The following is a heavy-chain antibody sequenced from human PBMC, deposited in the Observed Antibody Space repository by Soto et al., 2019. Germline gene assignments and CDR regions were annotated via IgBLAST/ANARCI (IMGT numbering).Heavy chain of an antibody. CDR1: GDSISSTNYY. CDR2: IHYRGTT. Sequence: QLQLQESGPGLVKPSETLSLTCTVSGDSISSTNYYWAWIRQPPGKALEWIGSIHYRGTTYYNPFLTSRVNSSVDTSKNQFSLRLTSVTAADTAVYLCAGLQWNDIFRFDPWGLGSLVTVSS. J-gene: IGHJ5*02. V-gene: IGHV4-39*01. CDR3: AGLQWNDIFRFDP. D-gene: IGHD1-1*01.